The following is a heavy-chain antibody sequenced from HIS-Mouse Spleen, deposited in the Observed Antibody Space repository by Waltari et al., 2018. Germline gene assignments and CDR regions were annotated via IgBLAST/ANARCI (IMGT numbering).Heavy chain of an antibody. CDR1: GFTFSSYG. CDR2: RWYDGSNK. CDR3: AKGGLMVYAIGDY. D-gene: IGHD2-8*01. V-gene: IGHV3-33*06. Sequence: QVQLVESGGGVVQPGRSLRLSCAASGFTFSSYGMHWVRQAPGKGLGWVAGRWYDGSNKDYADSVKGRFTISRDNSKNTLYLQMNSLRAEDTAVYYCAKGGLMVYAIGDYWGQGTLVTVSS. J-gene: IGHJ4*02.